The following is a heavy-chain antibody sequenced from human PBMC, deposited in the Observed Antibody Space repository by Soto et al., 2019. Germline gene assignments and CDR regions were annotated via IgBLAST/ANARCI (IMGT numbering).Heavy chain of an antibody. V-gene: IGHV1-69*13. D-gene: IGHD3-9*01. CDR2: IIPIFGTA. J-gene: IGHJ6*02. CDR3: ARAPNDILTGYYIYYYGMDV. Sequence: GASVKVSCKASGGTFSSYAISWVRQAPGQGLEWMGGIIPIFGTANYAQKFQGRVTITADESTSTAYMELSSLRSEDTAVYYCARAPNDILTGYYIYYYGMDVWGQGTTVTVSS. CDR1: GGTFSSYA.